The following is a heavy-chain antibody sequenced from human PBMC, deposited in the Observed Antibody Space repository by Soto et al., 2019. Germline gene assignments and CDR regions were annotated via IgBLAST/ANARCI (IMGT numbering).Heavy chain of an antibody. CDR2: IYYSGSS. Sequence: KASETLSLTCTVSGGSVSSSNYYWSWIRQPPGKGLEWIACIYYSGSSNYNPSLKSRLTISVDTSKNQFSLKLNSVTAADTAVYYCARITWYGGSWYYFDYWGQGALVTVSS. V-gene: IGHV4-61*01. CDR1: GGSVSSSNYY. CDR3: ARITWYGGSWYYFDY. D-gene: IGHD6-13*01. J-gene: IGHJ4*02.